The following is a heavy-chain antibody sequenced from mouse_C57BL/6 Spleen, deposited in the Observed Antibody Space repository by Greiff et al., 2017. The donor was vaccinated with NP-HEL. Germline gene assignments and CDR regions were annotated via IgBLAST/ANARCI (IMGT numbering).Heavy chain of an antibody. Sequence: VQLQQSGAELVKPGASVKLSCTASGFNIKDYYMHWVKQRTEQGLEWIGRIDPEDGETKYAPTFQGKATITADTSSNTAYLQLSSLTSENTAVYYCAYYSNYGYYYAMDYWGQGTSLTVSS. D-gene: IGHD2-5*01. CDR2: IDPEDGET. V-gene: IGHV14-2*01. CDR1: GFNIKDYY. CDR3: AYYSNYGYYYAMDY. J-gene: IGHJ4*01.